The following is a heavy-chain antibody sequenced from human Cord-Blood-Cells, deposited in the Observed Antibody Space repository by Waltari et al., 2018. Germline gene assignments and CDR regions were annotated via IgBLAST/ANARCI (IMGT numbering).Heavy chain of an antibody. CDR2: IYPGDSDT. D-gene: IGHD6-13*01. V-gene: IGHV5-51*01. J-gene: IGHJ3*02. CDR1: GYSFTSYW. CDR3: ARHLFRAAAGWEYAFDI. Sequence: EVQLVQSGAEVKKPGESLKISCKGSGYSFTSYWIGWVRQMPGKGLEWMGIIYPGDSDTRYSPSFQGQVTISADKSISTAYLQWSSLKASDTAMYYCARHLFRAAAGWEYAFDIWGQGTMVTVSS.